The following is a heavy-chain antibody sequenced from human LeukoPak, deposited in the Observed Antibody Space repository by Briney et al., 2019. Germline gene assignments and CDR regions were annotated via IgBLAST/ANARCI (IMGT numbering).Heavy chain of an antibody. CDR2: IYYSGTT. D-gene: IGHD3-22*01. CDR3: ARGPSGYPSLYFQH. CDR1: GGSISSGDYY. V-gene: IGHV4-30-4*01. Sequence: SETLSLTCTVSGGSISSGDYYWSWVRQPPGKGLEWIGYIYYSGTTYYNPSLKSRATISVDTSKNEFSLKLSSVTAADTAVYYCARGPSGYPSLYFQHWGQGTLVTVSS. J-gene: IGHJ1*01.